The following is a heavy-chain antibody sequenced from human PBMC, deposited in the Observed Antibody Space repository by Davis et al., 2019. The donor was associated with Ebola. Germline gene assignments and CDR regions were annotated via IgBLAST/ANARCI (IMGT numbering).Heavy chain of an antibody. CDR1: GYSFTSYW. CDR3: ARLSRGLDERPAATLDY. Sequence: SRLGSGYSFTSYWIGWGRQMPGKGLEWMGIIYPGDSDTRYSPSFQGQVTISADKSISTAYLQWSSLKASDTAMYYCARLSRGLDERPAATLDYWGQGTLVTVSS. V-gene: IGHV5-51*01. D-gene: IGHD2-2*01. CDR2: IYPGDSDT. J-gene: IGHJ4*02.